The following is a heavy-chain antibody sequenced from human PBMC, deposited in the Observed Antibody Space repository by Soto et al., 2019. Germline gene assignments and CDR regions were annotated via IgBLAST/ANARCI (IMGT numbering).Heavy chain of an antibody. CDR2: IIPIFGTA. V-gene: IGHV1-69*01. D-gene: IGHD3-22*01. Sequence: QVQLVQSGAEVKKPGSSVKVPCKASGGTFSSYAISWVRQAPGQGLEWMGGIIPIFGTANYAQKFQGRVTITADESTSTAYMELSSLRSEDTAVYYCARAQEDSSGYYWGYWGQGTLVTVSS. CDR1: GGTFSSYA. CDR3: ARAQEDSSGYYWGY. J-gene: IGHJ4*02.